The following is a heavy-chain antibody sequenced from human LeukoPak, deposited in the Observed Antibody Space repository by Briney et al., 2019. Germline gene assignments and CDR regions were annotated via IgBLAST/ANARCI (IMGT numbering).Heavy chain of an antibody. CDR3: ATLSYYGGNSQPMPYGGDI. J-gene: IGHJ3*02. Sequence: GASVRVSCKASGYTFTSYYMHWVRQAPGQGLEWMGIINPSGGSTSYAQKFQGRVTMTRDTSTSTVYKELSSLRSEDTAVYYCATLSYYGGNSQPMPYGGDIWGQGTMVTVSS. CDR2: INPSGGST. D-gene: IGHD4-23*01. CDR1: GYTFTSYY. V-gene: IGHV1-46*01.